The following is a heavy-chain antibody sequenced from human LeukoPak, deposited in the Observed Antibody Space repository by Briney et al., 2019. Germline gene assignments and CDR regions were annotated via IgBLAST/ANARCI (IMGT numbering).Heavy chain of an antibody. Sequence: ASVKVSCKASGYTFTTYGISWVRQAPGQGLGWMGWISAYNGNTKYAQKLQGRVTMTTDTSTSTAYMELKSLRSGDTAVYYCARDQMGGSYYGYFQHWGQGTLVTVSS. CDR1: GYTFTTYG. CDR3: ARDQMGGSYYGYFQH. J-gene: IGHJ1*01. CDR2: ISAYNGNT. D-gene: IGHD1-26*01. V-gene: IGHV1-18*01.